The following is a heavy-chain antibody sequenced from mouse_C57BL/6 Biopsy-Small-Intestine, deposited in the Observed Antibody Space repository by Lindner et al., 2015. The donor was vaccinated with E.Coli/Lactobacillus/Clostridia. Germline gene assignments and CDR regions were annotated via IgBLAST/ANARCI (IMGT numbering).Heavy chain of an antibody. CDR1: GYSFTGYY. Sequence: VQLQESGPELVKPGASVKISCKASGYSFTGYYMNWVKQSPEKSLEWIGEINPSTGGTPYNQKFKAKATLTVDKSSSTAYMQLKSLTSEDSAVYYCARRATGGYFDVWGTGTTVTVSS. D-gene: IGHD3-1*01. V-gene: IGHV1-42*01. J-gene: IGHJ1*03. CDR2: INPSTGGT. CDR3: ARRATGGYFDV.